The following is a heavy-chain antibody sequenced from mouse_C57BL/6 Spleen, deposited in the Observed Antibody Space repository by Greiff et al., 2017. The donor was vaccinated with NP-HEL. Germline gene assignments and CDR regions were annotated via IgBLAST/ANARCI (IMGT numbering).Heavy chain of an antibody. V-gene: IGHV1-64*01. CDR1: GYTFTSYW. CDR3: ARGVITTVVGYFDY. D-gene: IGHD1-1*01. CDR2: IHPNSGST. J-gene: IGHJ2*01. Sequence: QVQLQQPGAELVKPGASVKLSCKASGYTFTSYWMHWVKQRPGQGLEWIGMIHPNSGSTNYNEKFKSKATLTVDKSSSTAYMQLSSLTSEDSAVYYCARGVITTVVGYFDYWGQGTTLTVSS.